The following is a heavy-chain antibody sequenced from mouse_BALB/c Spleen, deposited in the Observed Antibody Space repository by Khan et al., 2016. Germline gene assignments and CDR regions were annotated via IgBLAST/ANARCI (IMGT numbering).Heavy chain of an antibody. CDR2: IHYSGTT. J-gene: IGHJ3*01. CDR1: GYSITSGDS. V-gene: IGHV3-1*02. CDR3: ARWFLSWFAY. D-gene: IGHD2-2*01. Sequence: EVQLQESGPDLVKPSQSLSLTCTVTGYSITSGDSWHWIRQFPGNKLEWMAYIHYSGTTYYNPSLKSRISITRDTSKNQFFLQLNSVTTEDTAAYYCARWFLSWFAYWGQGTLVTVSA.